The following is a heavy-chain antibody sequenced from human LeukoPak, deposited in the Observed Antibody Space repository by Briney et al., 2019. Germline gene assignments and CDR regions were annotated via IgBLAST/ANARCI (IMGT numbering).Heavy chain of an antibody. CDR2: ISYDGSNK. CDR1: GFTFSSYG. CDR3: AKVEDTGPFDP. V-gene: IGHV3-30*18. J-gene: IGHJ5*02. D-gene: IGHD5-18*01. Sequence: GRSLRLSCAAPGFTFSSYGMHWVRQAPGKGLEWVAVISYDGSNKYYADSVKGRFTISRDNSKNTLYLQMNSLRAEDTAVYYCAKVEDTGPFDPWGQGTLVTVSS.